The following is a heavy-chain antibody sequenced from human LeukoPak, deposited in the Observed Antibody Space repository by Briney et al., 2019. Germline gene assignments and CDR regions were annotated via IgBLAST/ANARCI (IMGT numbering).Heavy chain of an antibody. D-gene: IGHD6-13*01. V-gene: IGHV3-21*01. Sequence: GGSLRLSCAASGFTFSSYSMNWVRQAPGKGLEWVSSISSSSSYIYYADSVKGRFTISRDNAKNSLYLQMNSLRAEDTAVYYCAKSWGVYSSSWYYMDVWGKGTTVTISS. J-gene: IGHJ6*03. CDR2: ISSSSSYI. CDR3: AKSWGVYSSSWYYMDV. CDR1: GFTFSSYS.